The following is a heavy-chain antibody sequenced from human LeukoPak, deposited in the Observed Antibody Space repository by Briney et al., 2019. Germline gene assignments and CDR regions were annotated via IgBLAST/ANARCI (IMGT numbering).Heavy chain of an antibody. CDR3: ARGRRITMVRGVLDY. D-gene: IGHD3-10*01. CDR1: GGSIHSFY. CDR2: IYDSGST. V-gene: IGHV4-59*12. J-gene: IGHJ4*02. Sequence: PSETLSLTCTVSGGSIHSFYWSWIRQPPGKGLEWIGYIYDSGSTNYNPSLKSRVTISVDTSKNQFSLKLSSVTAADTAVYYCARGRRITMVRGVLDYWGQGTLVTVSS.